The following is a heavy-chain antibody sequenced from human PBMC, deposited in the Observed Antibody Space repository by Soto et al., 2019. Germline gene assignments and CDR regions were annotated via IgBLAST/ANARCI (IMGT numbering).Heavy chain of an antibody. Sequence: GGSLRLSCAASGFTFSSYGMHWVRQAPGKGLEWVAVIWYDGSNKYYADSVKGRFTISRDNSKNTLYLQMNSLRAEDTAVYYCARDPKGGNSGYCFDYWGQGTLVTVSS. CDR3: ARDPKGGNSGYCFDY. J-gene: IGHJ4*02. CDR1: GFTFSSYG. D-gene: IGHD2-21*02. CDR2: IWYDGSNK. V-gene: IGHV3-33*01.